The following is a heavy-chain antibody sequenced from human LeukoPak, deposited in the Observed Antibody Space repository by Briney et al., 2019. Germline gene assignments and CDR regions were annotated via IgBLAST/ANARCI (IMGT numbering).Heavy chain of an antibody. CDR3: ARARYETRIWPKSRYDYYHYMDV. J-gene: IGHJ6*03. CDR2: INPSGGST. V-gene: IGHV1-46*01. Sequence: ASVKVSCKASGYTFTSYYMHWVRQAPGQGLEWMGIINPSGGSTSYAQKFQGRVTMTRDMSTSTVYMELSSLRSEDMAVYYCARARYETRIWPKSRYDYYHYMDVWGKGTTVTVSS. D-gene: IGHD3-3*01. CDR1: GYTFTSYY.